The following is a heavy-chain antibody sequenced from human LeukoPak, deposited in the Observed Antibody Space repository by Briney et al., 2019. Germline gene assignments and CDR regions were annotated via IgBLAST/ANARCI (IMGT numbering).Heavy chain of an antibody. CDR3: ARHAGYSSSWYPDYYYYYYMDV. CDR2: IYPGDSDT. Sequence: GESVKISCKGSGYSFTSYWIGWVRQMPGKGLEWMGIIYPGDSDTRYSPSFQGQVTISADKSISTAYLQWSSLKASDTAMYYCARHAGYSSSWYPDYYYYYYMDVWGKGTTVTVSS. J-gene: IGHJ6*03. CDR1: GYSFTSYW. V-gene: IGHV5-51*01. D-gene: IGHD6-13*01.